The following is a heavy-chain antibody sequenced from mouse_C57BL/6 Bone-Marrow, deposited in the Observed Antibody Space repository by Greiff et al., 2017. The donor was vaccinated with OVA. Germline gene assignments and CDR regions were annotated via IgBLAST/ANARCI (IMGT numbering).Heavy chain of an antibody. J-gene: IGHJ3*01. Sequence: EVQVVESGEGLVKPGGSLKLSCAASGFTFSSYAMSWVRQTPEKRLEWVAYISSGGDYIYYADTVKGRFTISRDNARNTLYLQMSSLKSEDTAMHYCTRAYVWFAYWGKGTLVTVSA. V-gene: IGHV5-9-1*02. CDR3: TRAYVWFAY. CDR2: ISSGGDYI. CDR1: GFTFSSYA. D-gene: IGHD2-12*01.